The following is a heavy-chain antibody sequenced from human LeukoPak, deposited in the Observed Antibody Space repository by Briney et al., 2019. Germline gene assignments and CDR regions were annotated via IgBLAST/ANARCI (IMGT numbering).Heavy chain of an antibody. V-gene: IGHV4-39*07. CDR2: IYYSGST. D-gene: IGHD2/OR15-2a*01. J-gene: IGHJ4*02. CDR3: ARRRGYFPFDY. Sequence: SETLSLTCTVSGGSISSSSYYWGWIRQPPGKGLEWIGSIYYSGSTNYNPSLKSRVTISVDTSKNQFSLKLSSVTAADTAVYYCARRRGYFPFDYWGQGTLVTVSS. CDR1: GGSISSSSYY.